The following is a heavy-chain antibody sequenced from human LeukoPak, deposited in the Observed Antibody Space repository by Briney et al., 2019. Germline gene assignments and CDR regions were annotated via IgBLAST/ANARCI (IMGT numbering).Heavy chain of an antibody. J-gene: IGHJ4*02. Sequence: PSQTLSLTCTVSGGSISSGGYYWSWIRQHPGKGLEWIGYIYYSGSTYYNSSLKSRVTISVDTSKNQFSLKLSSVTAADTAVYYCARDAGPYYYDSSGYSDAYWGQGTLVTVSS. CDR3: ARDAGPYYYDSSGYSDAY. D-gene: IGHD3-22*01. CDR2: IYYSGST. V-gene: IGHV4-31*03. CDR1: GGSISSGGYY.